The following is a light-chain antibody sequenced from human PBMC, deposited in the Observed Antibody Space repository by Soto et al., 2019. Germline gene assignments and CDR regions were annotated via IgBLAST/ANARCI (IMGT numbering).Light chain of an antibody. CDR3: SSYTSRSTLV. J-gene: IGLJ1*01. CDR2: EVS. CDR1: SSDIGGYNY. Sequence: QSVLTQPASVSGSPGQSITISCTGTSSDIGGYNYVSWYQQHPGKVPKLMIYEVSYRPSGVSNRFSGSKSGNTASLTISGLQAEDEADYYCSSYTSRSTLVFGHGTKLTVL. V-gene: IGLV2-14*01.